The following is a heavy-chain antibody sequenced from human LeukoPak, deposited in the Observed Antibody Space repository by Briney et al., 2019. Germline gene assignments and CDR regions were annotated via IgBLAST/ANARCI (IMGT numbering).Heavy chain of an antibody. CDR2: IKQDGSEK. J-gene: IGHJ3*02. CDR3: ARVYISGWYEAFDI. D-gene: IGHD6-19*01. CDR1: GFTFSTSW. Sequence: GGSLRLSCAASGFTFSTSWMSWIRQAPGKGLEWVANIKQDGSEKYYVDSVKCRFTISRDNAKHSLYLQMNSLRAEDTAVYYCARVYISGWYEAFDIWGQGTMVTVSS. V-gene: IGHV3-7*01.